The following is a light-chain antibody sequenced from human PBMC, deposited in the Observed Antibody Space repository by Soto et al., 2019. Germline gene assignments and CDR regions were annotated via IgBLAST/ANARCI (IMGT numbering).Light chain of an antibody. Sequence: VMTQSPGNLSVSPGERVTLFCRASQNVVNNIAWYQVKPAQPPRLLSYASSTRATGIPATFSGSGSETQCSLTISSLQSEDSAVYYCQKYYHWGLSFVGATKVEI. CDR1: QNVVNN. V-gene: IGKV3D-15*01. CDR2: ASS. CDR3: QKYYHWGLS. J-gene: IGKJ4*01.